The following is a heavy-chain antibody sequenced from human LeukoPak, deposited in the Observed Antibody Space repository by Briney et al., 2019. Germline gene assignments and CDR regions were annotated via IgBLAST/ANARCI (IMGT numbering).Heavy chain of an antibody. V-gene: IGHV3-11*01. CDR2: ISRSGSTK. D-gene: IGHD2-15*01. Sequence: GGSLRLSCAASGFTFSDYNMRWIRQAPGKGLEWVSSISRSGSTKYYADSVKGRFTISRANAKNSLFLQMTSLRAEDTAVYYCARVLRYCSGGNCYSGGLGYMDVWGKGTTVTISS. CDR1: GFTFSDYN. CDR3: ARVLRYCSGGNCYSGGLGYMDV. J-gene: IGHJ6*03.